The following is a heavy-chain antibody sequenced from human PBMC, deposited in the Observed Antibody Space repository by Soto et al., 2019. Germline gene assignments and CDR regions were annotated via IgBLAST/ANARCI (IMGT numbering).Heavy chain of an antibody. J-gene: IGHJ2*01. Sequence: TLSRTCAVSGGSISRGGYYWSWNRQHPGKGLEWIGYIYYSGSTYYNPSLKSRVTISVDTSKNQFSLKLSSVTAADTAVYYCAREKVDYGGNFPYWYFDLWDRGTLGTVSS. V-gene: IGHV4-31*11. D-gene: IGHD4-17*01. CDR2: IYYSGST. CDR3: AREKVDYGGNFPYWYFDL. CDR1: GGSISRGGYY.